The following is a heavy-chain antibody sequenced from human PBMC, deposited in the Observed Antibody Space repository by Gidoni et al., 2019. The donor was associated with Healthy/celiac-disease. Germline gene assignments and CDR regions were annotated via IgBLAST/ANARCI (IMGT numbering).Heavy chain of an antibody. V-gene: IGHV3-23*04. Sequence: VQLVESGGGLVQPGASLRLSCAASGFPFSSYAMSWVRQAPGKGLVWVSAISGRGGSTYYADSVKGRFTISRDNSKNTLYLQMNSLRAEDTAVYYCAKMGLGSGWYFDYWGQGTLVTVSS. CDR2: ISGRGGST. J-gene: IGHJ4*02. D-gene: IGHD6-19*01. CDR1: GFPFSSYA. CDR3: AKMGLGSGWYFDY.